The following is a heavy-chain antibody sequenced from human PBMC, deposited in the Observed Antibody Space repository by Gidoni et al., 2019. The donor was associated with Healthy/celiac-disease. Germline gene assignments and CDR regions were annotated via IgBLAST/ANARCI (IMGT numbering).Heavy chain of an antibody. CDR3: ARLRTGYGDDTDWYFDL. J-gene: IGHJ2*01. CDR2: IYYSGST. V-gene: IGHV4-39*01. D-gene: IGHD4-17*01. Sequence: QLQLQESGPGPVTPSETLSLTCTVSGGSISSSSYYWGWIRQPPGKGLEWIGSIYYSGSTNYNPTLKSRVTISVDTSKNQFNLKLSSVTAADTAVYCCARLRTGYGDDTDWYFDLWGRGTLVTVSS. CDR1: GGSISSSSYY.